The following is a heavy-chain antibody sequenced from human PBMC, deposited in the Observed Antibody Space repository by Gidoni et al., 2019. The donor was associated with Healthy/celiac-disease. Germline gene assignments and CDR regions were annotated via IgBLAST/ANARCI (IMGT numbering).Heavy chain of an antibody. D-gene: IGHD6-13*01. CDR2: IKSKTDGGTT. CDR1: GFTFSNAW. CDR3: TTASSSWYVGFDY. V-gene: IGHV3-15*01. Sequence: EVQLVESGGGLVKPGGSLRLSCAASGFTFSNAWMSWVRQAPGKGLEWVGRIKSKTDGGTTDYAAPVKGRFTISRNDSKNTLYLQMNSLKTEDTAVYYCTTASSSWYVGFDYWGQGTLVTVSS. J-gene: IGHJ4*02.